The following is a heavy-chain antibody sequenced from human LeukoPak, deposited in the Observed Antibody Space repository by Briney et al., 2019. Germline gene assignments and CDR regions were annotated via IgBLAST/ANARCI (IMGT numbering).Heavy chain of an antibody. CDR3: ARRNKGLADV. Sequence: PSETLSLTCTVSGGSMSGFYWSWIRQPPGKGLEWIGYVHYSGSTTYNPSLKSRVTISLDTSENQFSLNLNSVTAADTAVYYCARRNKGLADVWGQGTTVTVSS. CDR2: VHYSGST. J-gene: IGHJ6*02. CDR1: GGSMSGFY. D-gene: IGHD1-14*01. V-gene: IGHV4-59*01.